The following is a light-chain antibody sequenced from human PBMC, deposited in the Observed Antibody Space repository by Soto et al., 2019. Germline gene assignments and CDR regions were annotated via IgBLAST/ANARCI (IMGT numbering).Light chain of an antibody. CDR3: QVWDSTSDHVV. CDR2: DDR. CDR1: NIGSKN. Sequence: SYELTQPPSLSVAPGQTATITCEGNNIGSKNVHWYQQKPGQAPALVVYDDRGRPSGVPERLSGSNSGNTATLTISRVEAGDEADSYFQVWDSTSDHVVFGGGTKVTVL. V-gene: IGLV3-21*02. J-gene: IGLJ2*01.